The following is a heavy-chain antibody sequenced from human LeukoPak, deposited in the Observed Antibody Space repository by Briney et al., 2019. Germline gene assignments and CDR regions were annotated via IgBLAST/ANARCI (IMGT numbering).Heavy chain of an antibody. CDR1: GFTFRGSG. V-gene: IGHV3-33*01. CDR3: VRALMGTSDH. CDR2: IWSDGSNK. J-gene: IGHJ4*02. D-gene: IGHD7-27*01. Sequence: GMSLRLSCAASGFTFRGSGMHWVRRAPGKGLEWVAIIWSDGSNKYYTDSVKGRFTISRDNSKNTVYLQMNSLRAEDTAVYYCVRALMGTSDHWGQGSLVTVSS.